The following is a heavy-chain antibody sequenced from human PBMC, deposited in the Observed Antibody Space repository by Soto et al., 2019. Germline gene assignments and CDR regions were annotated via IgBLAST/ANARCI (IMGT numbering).Heavy chain of an antibody. CDR1: RFTFSSYA. CDR3: AREGGNRCYYYGMEV. CDR2: TSGSGGST. Sequence: AWGCLRLSCAACRFTFSSYAMGWVRQAPGKGLESGLATSGSGGSTYYADSVKGRFTISRDNSKNTLYLQMNSLRAEDTAVYYCAREGGNRCYYYGMEVWGQGTTVTVAS. V-gene: IGHV3-23*01. D-gene: IGHD1-26*01. J-gene: IGHJ6*02.